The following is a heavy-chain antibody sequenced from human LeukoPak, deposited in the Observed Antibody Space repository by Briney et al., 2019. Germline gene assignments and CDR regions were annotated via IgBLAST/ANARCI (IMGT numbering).Heavy chain of an antibody. Sequence: ASVKVSCKASGYTFTGYYMHWMRQAPGQGLEWMGRINPNSGGTNYAQKFQGRVTMTRDTSISTAYMELSRLRSDDTAVYYCTRGDWNDPFDYWGQGTLVTVSS. CDR3: TRGDWNDPFDY. CDR1: GYTFTGYY. J-gene: IGHJ4*02. V-gene: IGHV1-2*06. CDR2: INPNSGGT. D-gene: IGHD1-1*01.